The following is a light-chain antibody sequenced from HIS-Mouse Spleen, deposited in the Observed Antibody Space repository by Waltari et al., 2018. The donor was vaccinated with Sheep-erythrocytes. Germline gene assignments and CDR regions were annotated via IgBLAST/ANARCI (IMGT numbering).Light chain of an antibody. CDR1: SSNIGAGYD. Sequence: QSVLTQPPSVSGAPGPRVTISCTWSSSNIGAGYDVHWYQQLPGTAPKLLIYGNSNRPSGVPDRFSGSKSGTSASLAITGLQAEDEADYYCQSYDSSLSGYVVFGGGTKLTVL. J-gene: IGLJ2*01. CDR2: GNS. V-gene: IGLV1-40*01. CDR3: QSYDSSLSGYVV.